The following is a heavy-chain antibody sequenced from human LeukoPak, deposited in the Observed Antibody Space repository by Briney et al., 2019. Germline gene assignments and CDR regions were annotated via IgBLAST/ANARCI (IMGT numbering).Heavy chain of an antibody. V-gene: IGHV3-7*01. D-gene: IGHD3-3*01. CDR2: IKQDGSEK. CDR3: ARDPRITIFGVVTRSFDI. Sequence: GGSLRLFCAASGFTFSSYWMSWVRQAPGKGLEWVANIKQDGSEKYYVDSVKGRFTISRDNAKNSLYLQMNSLRAEDTAVYYCARDPRITIFGVVTRSFDIWGQGTMVTVSS. CDR1: GFTFSSYW. J-gene: IGHJ3*02.